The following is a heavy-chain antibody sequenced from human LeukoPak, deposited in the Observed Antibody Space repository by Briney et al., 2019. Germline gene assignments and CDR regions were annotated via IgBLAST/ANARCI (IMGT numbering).Heavy chain of an antibody. CDR3: ARSRRIAAAGTHNWFDP. D-gene: IGHD6-13*01. J-gene: IGHJ5*02. CDR2: MNPNSGNT. Sequence: GASVKVSRKASGYTFTSYDINWVRQATGQGLEWMGWMNPNSGNTGYAQKFQGRVTMTRNTSISTAYMGLSSLRSEDTAVYYCARSRRIAAAGTHNWFDPWGQGTLVTVSS. CDR1: GYTFTSYD. V-gene: IGHV1-8*01.